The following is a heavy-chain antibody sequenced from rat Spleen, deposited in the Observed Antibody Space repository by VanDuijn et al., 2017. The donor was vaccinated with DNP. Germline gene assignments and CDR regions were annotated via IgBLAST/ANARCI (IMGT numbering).Heavy chain of an antibody. Sequence: EVQLVESGGDLVQPGRSLKLSCAASGFTFSKYGMAWVRQAPTKGLEWVASISTSGEYAHYRDSVKGRFTISRDNAKSTLYLQMDSLRSEETATYYCARDKDYYDGYYHVGWFAYWGQGTLVTVSS. CDR2: ISTSGEYA. V-gene: IGHV5S11*01. J-gene: IGHJ3*01. CDR1: GFTFSKYG. D-gene: IGHD1-12*03. CDR3: ARDKDYYDGYYHVGWFAY.